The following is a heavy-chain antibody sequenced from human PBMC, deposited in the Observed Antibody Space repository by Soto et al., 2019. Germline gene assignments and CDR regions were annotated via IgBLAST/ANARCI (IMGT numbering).Heavy chain of an antibody. CDR3: ARGTDGYNWNFDY. D-gene: IGHD5-12*01. J-gene: IGHJ4*02. V-gene: IGHV1-69*13. CDR2: IIPIFGTA. Sequence: SVKVSCKASGGTFSSYAISWVRQAPGQGLEWMGGIIPIFGTANYAQKFQGRVTITADESTSTAYMELSSLRSEDTAVYYCARGTDGYNWNFDYWGQGTLVTVSS. CDR1: GGTFSSYA.